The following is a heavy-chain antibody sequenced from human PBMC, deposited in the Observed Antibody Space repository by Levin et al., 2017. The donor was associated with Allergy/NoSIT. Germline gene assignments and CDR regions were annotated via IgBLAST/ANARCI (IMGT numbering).Heavy chain of an antibody. CDR3: ARHLEILRFLEWLPHWYFDL. D-gene: IGHD3-3*01. J-gene: IGHJ2*01. V-gene: IGHV4-39*01. CDR1: GGSISSSSYY. Sequence: KASETLSLTCTVSGGSISSSSYYWGWIRQPPGKGLEWIGSIYYSGSTYYNPSLKSRVTISVDTSKNQFSLKLSSVTAADTAVYYCARHLEILRFLEWLPHWYFDLWGRGTLVTVSS. CDR2: IYYSGST.